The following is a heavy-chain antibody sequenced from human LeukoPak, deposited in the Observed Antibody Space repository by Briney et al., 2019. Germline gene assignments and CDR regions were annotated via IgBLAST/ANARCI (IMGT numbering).Heavy chain of an antibody. CDR1: GFTYSSYS. CDR3: VLGGAGGIRDVAYDI. V-gene: IGHV3-21*01. Sequence: GGSLRLSCAASGFTYSSYSMNWFRQAPGKGLDWVSSTSSTSIHVYYADSVNGRFTISRDNAENSLYLQMNSLRAEDTAVYYCVLGGAGGIRDVAYDIWGQGTMVAVSS. J-gene: IGHJ3*02. CDR2: TSSTSIHV. D-gene: IGHD6-13*01.